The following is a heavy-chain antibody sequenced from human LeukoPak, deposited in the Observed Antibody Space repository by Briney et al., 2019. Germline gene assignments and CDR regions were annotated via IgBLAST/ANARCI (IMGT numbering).Heavy chain of an antibody. CDR3: ARGCSSTSCRGFDP. CDR1: GYSLSRGYY. D-gene: IGHD2-2*01. Sequence: SETLCLTCGVSGYSLSRGYYWSWIRPPAGKGLEWIGRIYTSGSTNYNPSLKSRVTISVDKSKNQFSLKLSSVAAADTAVYYCARGCSSTSCRGFDPWGQGTLVTVSS. J-gene: IGHJ5*02. V-gene: IGHV4-4*07. CDR2: IYTSGST.